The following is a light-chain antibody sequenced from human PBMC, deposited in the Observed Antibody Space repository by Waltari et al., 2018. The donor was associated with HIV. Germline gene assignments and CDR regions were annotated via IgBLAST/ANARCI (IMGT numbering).Light chain of an antibody. Sequence: QSVLTQPPSVSGAPGPRVTISCTGSSSTIGAGYDVHWYQQLPGTAPKLLIYGNSNRPSGVPDRFSGSKSGTSASLAITGLQAEDEADYYCQSYDSSLSEVFGGGTKLTVL. CDR3: QSYDSSLSEV. CDR1: SSTIGAGYD. CDR2: GNS. J-gene: IGLJ3*02. V-gene: IGLV1-40*01.